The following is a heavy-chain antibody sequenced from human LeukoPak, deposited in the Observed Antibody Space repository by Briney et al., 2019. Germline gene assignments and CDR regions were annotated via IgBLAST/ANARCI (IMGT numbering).Heavy chain of an antibody. Sequence: SETLSLTCTVSGYSISSGYYWGWIRQPPGKGLEWIGSIYHSGSTYYNPSLKSRVTISVDTSKNQFSLKLSSVTAADTAVYYCARIGGWFGELSRLTFDYWGQGTLVTVSS. CDR3: ARIGGWFGELSRLTFDY. CDR2: IYHSGST. CDR1: GYSISSGYY. V-gene: IGHV4-38-2*02. D-gene: IGHD3-10*01. J-gene: IGHJ4*02.